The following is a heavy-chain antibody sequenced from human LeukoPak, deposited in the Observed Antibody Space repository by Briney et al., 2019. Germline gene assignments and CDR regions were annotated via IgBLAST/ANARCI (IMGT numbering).Heavy chain of an antibody. J-gene: IGHJ6*02. V-gene: IGHV4-59*08. D-gene: IGHD3-3*01. Sequence: SETLSLTCTVSGASISSYYWNWLRQPPGKGLEWIGYIYYSGSTNYNPSLKSRVTISVDTSKNQFSLKLSSATAADTAVYYCARHLRTIPDDRRSGSNRGWDYYYGMDVWGQGTTVTVSS. CDR1: GASISSYY. CDR2: IYYSGST. CDR3: ARHLRTIPDDRRSGSNRGWDYYYGMDV.